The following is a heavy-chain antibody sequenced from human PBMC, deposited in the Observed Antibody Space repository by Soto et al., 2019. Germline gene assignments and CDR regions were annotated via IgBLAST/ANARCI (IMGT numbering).Heavy chain of an antibody. J-gene: IGHJ6*01. CDR2: ISGYNGNT. V-gene: IGHV1-18*01. Sequence: ASVQVSCKASAYTFTNYGFSCVRQAPGQGLEWMGWISGYNGNTKYAERVQGRVTMTTDTSTRTAQMEVRSLRSDDTAVYYCARDGQAPHYHYGMDLWGQGTEVTVSS. CDR3: ARDGQAPHYHYGMDL. CDR1: AYTFTNYG.